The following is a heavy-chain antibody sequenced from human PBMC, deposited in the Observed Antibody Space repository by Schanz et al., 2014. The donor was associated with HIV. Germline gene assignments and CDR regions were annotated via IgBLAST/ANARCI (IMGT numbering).Heavy chain of an antibody. V-gene: IGHV3-23*01. CDR2: ISESGGRT. Sequence: EVQLLDSGGGLVQPGGSLRLSCVASGLTFNNYAMTWVRQAPGKGLEWVSSISESGGRTYYADSVNGRFTISRDNSKNTLYLQMTTLRIDDTAVYYCAKPEYDSRGNSQSHFDYWGQGTLVTVSS. CDR1: GLTFNNYA. D-gene: IGHD3-22*01. J-gene: IGHJ4*02. CDR3: AKPEYDSRGNSQSHFDY.